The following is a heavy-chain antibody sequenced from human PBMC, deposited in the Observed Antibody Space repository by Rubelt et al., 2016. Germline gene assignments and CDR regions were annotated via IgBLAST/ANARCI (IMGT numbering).Heavy chain of an antibody. CDR1: GYTFTSYA. Sequence: QVQLVQSGSELKKPGASVKVSCKASGYTFTSYAMNWVRQAPGQGLEWMGWINAGNGNTKCSQKVQGRVTITRETAASTAYMELSSLRSEDTAVYYCAREGLAVAHDYWGQGTLVTVSS. CDR2: INAGNGNT. V-gene: IGHV1-3*01. D-gene: IGHD6-19*01. J-gene: IGHJ4*02. CDR3: AREGLAVAHDY.